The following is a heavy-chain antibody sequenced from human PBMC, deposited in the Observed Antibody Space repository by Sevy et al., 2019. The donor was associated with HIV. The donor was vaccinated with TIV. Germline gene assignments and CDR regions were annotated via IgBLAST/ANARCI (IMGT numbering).Heavy chain of an antibody. CDR1: GYTFTGYY. Sequence: ASVKVSCKASGYTFTGYYMHWVRQAPGQGLEWMGWINPNSGGTNYAQKFQGRVTMTRDTSISTAYMELSRLRSDDTAVYCCARDRALGYCSSTSCGLDYWGQGTLVTVSS. J-gene: IGHJ4*02. CDR3: ARDRALGYCSSTSCGLDY. V-gene: IGHV1-2*02. D-gene: IGHD2-2*01. CDR2: INPNSGGT.